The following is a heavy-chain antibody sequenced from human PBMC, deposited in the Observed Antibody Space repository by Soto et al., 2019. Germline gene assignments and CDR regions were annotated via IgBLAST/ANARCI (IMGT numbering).Heavy chain of an antibody. CDR3: ASQGDISFDP. Sequence: QVQLVQSGAEVKKPGSSVKVSCKASGGTFSSYTISWVRQAPGQGLDWMERIIPILGIANYAQKFQGSVTLTADKSTSTAYMELSSLRSEDTAVYYCASQGDISFDPWGQGTLVTVSS. CDR1: GGTFSSYT. J-gene: IGHJ5*02. D-gene: IGHD3-9*01. V-gene: IGHV1-69*02. CDR2: IIPILGIA.